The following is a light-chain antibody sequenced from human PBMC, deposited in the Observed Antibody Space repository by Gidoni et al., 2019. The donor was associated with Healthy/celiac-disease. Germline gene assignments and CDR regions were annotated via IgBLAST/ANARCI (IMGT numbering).Light chain of an antibody. CDR2: EVS. CDR1: SSDVGGYNY. J-gene: IGLJ2*01. CDR3: SSYACSYNLV. V-gene: IGLV2-8*01. Sequence: QSALPQPHSASGSPGQSVTISCTGTSSDVGGYNYVSWYQQHPGKAPKLMIYEVSNRPSGVPDRFSASKSGNPASLTVSGLQAEDEADYYCSSYACSYNLVFGGGTKLTVL.